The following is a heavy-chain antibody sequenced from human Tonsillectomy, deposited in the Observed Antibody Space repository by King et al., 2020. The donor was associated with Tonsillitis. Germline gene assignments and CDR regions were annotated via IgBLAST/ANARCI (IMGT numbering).Heavy chain of an antibody. CDR2: ISGSGGST. V-gene: IGHV3-23*04. CDR3: AKDRDFWSPHGMDV. J-gene: IGHJ6*02. Sequence: QLVQSGGGLIQPGGSLRLSCAASGFTFSSYAMSWVRQAPGKGLEWVSGISGSGGSTYYADPVKGRFAISRDNTKNTLYLQMNSLRAEDTAVYYCAKDRDFWSPHGMDVWGQGTTVTVSS. D-gene: IGHD3-3*01. CDR1: GFTFSSYA.